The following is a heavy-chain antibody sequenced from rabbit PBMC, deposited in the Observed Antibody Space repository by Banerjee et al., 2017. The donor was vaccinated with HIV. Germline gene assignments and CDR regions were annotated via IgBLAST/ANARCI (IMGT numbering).Heavy chain of an antibody. Sequence: QEQLVESGGGLVQPGGSLKLSCKASGFDFSSDVLSWVRQAPGKGLEWIGYIDPLFSVTYYASWVNGRFTISSDNAQNTVFLQMTSLTAADTATYFCARKMSYDDYGDSTRLDLWGPGTLVTVS. V-gene: IGHV1S47*01. CDR2: IDPLFSVT. J-gene: IGHJ3*01. CDR1: GFDFSSDV. CDR3: ARKMSYDDYGDSTRLDL. D-gene: IGHD2-1*01.